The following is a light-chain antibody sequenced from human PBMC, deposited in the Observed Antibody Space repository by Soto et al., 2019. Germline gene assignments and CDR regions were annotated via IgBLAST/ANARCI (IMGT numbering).Light chain of an antibody. CDR1: ETIIDY. V-gene: IGKV1-39*01. Sequence: DIQMSQSPSSLSASVGDSVTITCRASETIIDYLNWYQQQPGEAPKLLIFSASSLHSGVPSRFRGSGSGTHFTLTISSRQPEDFATSFCQQSFSAPRTFGQGTKLQAK. CDR2: SAS. J-gene: IGKJ2*01. CDR3: QQSFSAPRT.